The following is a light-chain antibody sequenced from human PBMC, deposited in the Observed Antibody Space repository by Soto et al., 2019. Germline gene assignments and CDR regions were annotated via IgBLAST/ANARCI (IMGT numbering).Light chain of an antibody. CDR3: ATWDDSLNGFYV. CDR1: TSNIGSNY. CDR2: RNN. V-gene: IGLV1-47*01. Sequence: QSVLTQPPSASGTPGQGVTISCSGSTSNIGSNYVYWYQQLPGTAPKLLIYRNNQWPSGVPDRFSGSKSGTSASLAISGLRSDDEADYLCATWDDSLNGFYVFGNGTKLTVL. J-gene: IGLJ1*01.